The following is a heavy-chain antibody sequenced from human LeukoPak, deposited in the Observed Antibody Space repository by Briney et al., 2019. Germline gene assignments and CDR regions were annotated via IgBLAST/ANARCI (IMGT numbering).Heavy chain of an antibody. CDR1: GFSLTSSGVG. J-gene: IGHJ4*02. V-gene: IGHV2-5*01. Sequence: SGPTLVNPTQTLTLTCTFSGFSLTSSGVGVGWIRQPPGKALDWLALIYWNDDQRYSPSLRNRITITKDTSKNQVVLTLTAVDPVDTGTYFCAHRGNIPLSGATFDYWGQGILVTVSS. CDR2: IYWNDDQ. D-gene: IGHD6-19*01. CDR3: AHRGNIPLSGATFDY.